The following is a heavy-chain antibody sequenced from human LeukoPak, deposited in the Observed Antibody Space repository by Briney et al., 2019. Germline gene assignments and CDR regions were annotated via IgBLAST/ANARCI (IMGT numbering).Heavy chain of an antibody. CDR1: GGSISSGGYS. Sequence: PSETLSLTCAVSGGSISSGGYSWSWIRQPPGKGLEWIGYIYHSGSTYYNPSLKSRVTISVDRSKNQFSPKLSSVTAADTAVYYCARVRGSGSLYFDYWGQGTLVTVSS. CDR3: ARVRGSGSLYFDY. CDR2: IYHSGST. J-gene: IGHJ4*02. D-gene: IGHD3-10*01. V-gene: IGHV4-30-2*01.